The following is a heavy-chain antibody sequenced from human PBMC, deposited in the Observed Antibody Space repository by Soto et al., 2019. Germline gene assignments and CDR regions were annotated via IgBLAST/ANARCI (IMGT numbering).Heavy chain of an antibody. Sequence: GGSLRLSCSASGFTFSSYAMHWVRQAPGKGLEYVSAISSNGGSTYYADSVKGRFTISRDNSKNTLYLQMSSLRAEDTAVYYCVKDLGVPAAYFDYWGQGTLVTVSS. CDR3: VKDLGVPAAYFDY. V-gene: IGHV3-64D*06. D-gene: IGHD2-2*01. CDR1: GFTFSSYA. J-gene: IGHJ4*02. CDR2: ISSNGGST.